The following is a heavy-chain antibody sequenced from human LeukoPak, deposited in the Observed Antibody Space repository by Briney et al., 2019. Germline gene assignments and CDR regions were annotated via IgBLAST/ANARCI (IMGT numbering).Heavy chain of an antibody. J-gene: IGHJ1*01. CDR1: GDSISNHY. CDR3: ARAFSSGWYENFQH. CDR2: IYSSGNT. V-gene: IGHV4-4*07. D-gene: IGHD6-13*01. Sequence: SETLSLTCTVSGDSISNHYWNWIRQPAGKGLEWIGRIYSSGNTNYKSSLESRVTMSIDTPKNQVSLKLTSVTAADTAVYYCARAFSSGWYENFQHWGQGTLVTVSS.